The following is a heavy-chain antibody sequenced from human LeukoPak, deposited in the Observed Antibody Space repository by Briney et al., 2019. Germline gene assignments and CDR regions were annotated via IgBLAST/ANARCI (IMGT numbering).Heavy chain of an antibody. Sequence: PSETLSLTCTVSGYSISSGYYWGWIRQPPGKGLEWIGSIYHSGSTYYNPSLKSRVTISVDTSKNQFSLKLSSVTAADTAVYYCARERGYYDSSGYYRDAFDIWGQGTMVTVSS. CDR1: GYSISSGYY. J-gene: IGHJ3*02. CDR2: IYHSGST. D-gene: IGHD3-22*01. V-gene: IGHV4-38-2*02. CDR3: ARERGYYDSSGYYRDAFDI.